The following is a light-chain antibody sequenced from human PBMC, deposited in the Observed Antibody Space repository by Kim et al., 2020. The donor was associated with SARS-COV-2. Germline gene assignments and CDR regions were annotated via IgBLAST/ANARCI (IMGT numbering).Light chain of an antibody. CDR3: QQYYSSPVT. CDR1: QTVLYSSNNKNY. V-gene: IGKV4-1*01. CDR2: WAS. J-gene: IGKJ2*01. Sequence: DIVMTQSPDSLAVSLGERASINCQSSQTVLYSSNNKNYLAWYQQKPGQPPKLLIYWASTRESGVPDRFSGSGSGTDFTLTISSLQAEDEAVYYCQQYYSSPVTFGQGTKLEI.